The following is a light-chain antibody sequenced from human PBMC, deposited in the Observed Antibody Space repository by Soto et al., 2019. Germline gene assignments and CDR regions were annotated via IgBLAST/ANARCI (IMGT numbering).Light chain of an antibody. CDR3: SSYAGSNNLGV. CDR2: EVS. CDR1: SSDVGGYNY. V-gene: IGLV2-8*01. J-gene: IGLJ2*01. Sequence: QSALTQPPSASGSPGRSVTISCTGTSSDVGGYNYVSWYQQHSGKAPKLMIYEVSKRPSGVPDRFSGSKSGNTASLTVSGLQAEDEADYYCSSYAGSNNLGVFGGGTKLTVL.